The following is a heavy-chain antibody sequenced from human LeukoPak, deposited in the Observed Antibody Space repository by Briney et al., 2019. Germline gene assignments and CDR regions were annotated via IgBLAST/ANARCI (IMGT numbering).Heavy chain of an antibody. Sequence: ASVKVSCKASGYTFTSYYMHWVRQAPGQGLEWMGWINAGNGNIKYSQKLQGRVTITGDTSASTAYMELSSLRSEDTAVYYCARGYCSSTSCYMDVWGQGTTVT. V-gene: IGHV1-3*01. CDR3: ARGYCSSTSCYMDV. D-gene: IGHD2-2*01. CDR2: INAGNGNI. CDR1: GYTFTSYY. J-gene: IGHJ6*02.